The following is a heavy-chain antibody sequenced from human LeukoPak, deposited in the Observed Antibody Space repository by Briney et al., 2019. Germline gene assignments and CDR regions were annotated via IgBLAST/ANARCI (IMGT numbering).Heavy chain of an antibody. Sequence: SETLSLTCAVYGGSFSGYYWSWIRQPPGKGLEWIGEINPSGGTNYNPSLKSRVTISVDTSKNQFSLKLSSVTAADTAVYYCARAKIRKLVWGSYRYRGNWFDPWGQGTLVTVSS. J-gene: IGHJ5*02. CDR3: ARAKIRKLVWGSYRYRGNWFDP. V-gene: IGHV4-34*01. CDR1: GGSFSGYY. D-gene: IGHD3-16*02. CDR2: INPSGGT.